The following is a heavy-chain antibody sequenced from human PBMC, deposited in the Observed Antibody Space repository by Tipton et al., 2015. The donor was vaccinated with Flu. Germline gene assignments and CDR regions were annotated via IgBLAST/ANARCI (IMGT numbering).Heavy chain of an antibody. CDR3: ARGDYYDSSGYYHDAFDI. J-gene: IGHJ3*02. D-gene: IGHD3-22*01. CDR2: INHRGST. CDR1: GGSFSGYY. Sequence: TLSLTCAVYGGSFSGYYWSLIRQPPGKGLEWIGEINHRGSTNYNPSLKSRVTISVDTSKNQFSLKLSSVTAADTAVYYCARGDYYDSSGYYHDAFDIWGQGTMVTVSS. V-gene: IGHV4-34*01.